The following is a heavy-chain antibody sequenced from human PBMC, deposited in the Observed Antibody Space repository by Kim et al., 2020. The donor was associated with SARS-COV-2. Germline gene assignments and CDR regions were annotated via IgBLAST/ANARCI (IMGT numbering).Heavy chain of an antibody. CDR1: GGSFSGYY. CDR3: ARGRVCSSTSCSYADYYYYGMDV. Sequence: SQTLSLTCAVYGGSFSGYYWSWIRQPPGKGLEWIGEINHSGSTNYNPSLKSRVTISVDTSKNQFSLKLSSVTAADTAVYYCARGRVCSSTSCSYADYYYYGMDVWGQGTTVTVSS. J-gene: IGHJ6*02. D-gene: IGHD2-2*01. V-gene: IGHV4-34*01. CDR2: INHSGST.